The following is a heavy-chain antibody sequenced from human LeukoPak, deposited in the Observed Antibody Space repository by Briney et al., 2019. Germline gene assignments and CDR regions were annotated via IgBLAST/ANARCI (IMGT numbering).Heavy chain of an antibody. V-gene: IGHV1-46*01. J-gene: IGHJ4*02. CDR3: ARVPDYDSSGSSPDY. Sequence: ASLKVSCKXSGYTFSDYWIHWVRQAPGQGLEWMGIINPSGGSTSYAQKFQGRVTMTRDTSTGTVYMELSSLRSEDTAVYYCARVPDYDSSGSSPDYWGPGTLVTVSS. CDR1: GYTFSDYW. CDR2: INPSGGST. D-gene: IGHD3-22*01.